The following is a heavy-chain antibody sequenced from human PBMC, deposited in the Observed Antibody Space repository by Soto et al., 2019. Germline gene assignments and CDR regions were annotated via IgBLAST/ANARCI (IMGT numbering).Heavy chain of an antibody. CDR3: ASENSYFDY. CDR2: ISAYNANA. CDR1: GYTFRNFG. V-gene: IGHV1-18*01. J-gene: IGHJ4*02. Sequence: QIQLLQSGAEVKKPGASVKVTCKASGYTFRNFGIIWVRQAPGQGLEWMGWISAYNANANYAQKFQGRLTMTADTSTSTAYMELRSLRSDDTAVYYCASENSYFDYWGQGTLVTVSS.